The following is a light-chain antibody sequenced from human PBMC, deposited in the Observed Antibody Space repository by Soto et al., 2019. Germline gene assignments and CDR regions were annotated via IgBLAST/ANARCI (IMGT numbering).Light chain of an antibody. CDR1: QSLVHTDGNTY. J-gene: IGKJ4*01. V-gene: IGKV2-24*01. Sequence: DIVMTQPPLSSPVTLGQPASISCRSSQSLVHTDGNTYLSWLHQRPGQPPRLLIYKVSSRFSGVPDRFSGSGSGTDFTLTISRLEPEDFALYYCQQYGNSPLTFGGGTKVDIK. CDR3: QQYGNSPLT. CDR2: KVS.